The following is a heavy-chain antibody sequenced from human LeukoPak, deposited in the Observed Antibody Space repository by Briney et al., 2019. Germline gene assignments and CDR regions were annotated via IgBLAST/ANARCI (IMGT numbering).Heavy chain of an antibody. J-gene: IGHJ4*02. CDR1: GYTFTAHY. Sequence: ASVKVSCRASGYTFTAHYMHWVRQAPGQGLEWMGWINPNSGGTNYAQKFQGRVTMTRDTSISTAYMELSRLRSDDTAVYYCARGRVVDSSGWFDYWGQGTLVTVSS. V-gene: IGHV1-2*02. D-gene: IGHD6-19*01. CDR3: ARGRVVDSSGWFDY. CDR2: INPNSGGT.